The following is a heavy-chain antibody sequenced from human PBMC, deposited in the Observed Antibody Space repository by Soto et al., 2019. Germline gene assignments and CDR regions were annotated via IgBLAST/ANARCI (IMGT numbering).Heavy chain of an antibody. CDR3: AHRRVGRSIYYFDY. D-gene: IGHD1-26*01. J-gene: IGHJ4*02. CDR2: IYWDDDK. CDR1: GFSLSTGGVG. Sequence: QITLKESGPTLVKPTQTLTLTCTFSGFSLSTGGVGVGWIRQSPGKALEWLALIYWDDDKRYRPSLKSRLTTXKXTXXNQVVLRMTNMDPADTATYYCAHRRVGRSIYYFDYWGQGTLVTVSS. V-gene: IGHV2-5*02.